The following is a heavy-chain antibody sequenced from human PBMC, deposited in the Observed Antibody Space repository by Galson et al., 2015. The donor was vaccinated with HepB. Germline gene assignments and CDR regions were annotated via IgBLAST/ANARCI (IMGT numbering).Heavy chain of an antibody. V-gene: IGHV1-2*02. J-gene: IGHJ5*02. CDR1: GYTFTGYY. Sequence: SVKVSCKASGYTFTGYYMHWVRQAPGQGLEWMGWINPNSGGTNYAQKFQGRVTMTRDTSISTAYMELSRLRSDDTAVYYCARDPAGGSSWSWDLFSKNNWFDPWGQGTLVTVSS. CDR3: ARDPAGGSSWSWDLFSKNNWFDP. CDR2: INPNSGGT. D-gene: IGHD6-13*01.